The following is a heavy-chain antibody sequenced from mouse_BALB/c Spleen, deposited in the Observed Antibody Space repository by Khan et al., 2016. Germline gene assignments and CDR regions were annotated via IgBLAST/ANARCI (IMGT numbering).Heavy chain of an antibody. CDR1: GFSITTGNYR. V-gene: IGHV3-5*02. J-gene: IGHJ2*01. CDR3: GREGNWDWYFDY. Sequence: EVQLQESGPGLVKPSQTVSLTCTVTGFSITTGNYRWSWIRQFPGNKLEWIGYIYNSGTINYNPSLTSRTTTTSATSKNQFFLEMNSLTADDTATYCCGREGNWDWYFDYWGQGTTLTVSS. D-gene: IGHD4-1*01. CDR2: IYNSGTI.